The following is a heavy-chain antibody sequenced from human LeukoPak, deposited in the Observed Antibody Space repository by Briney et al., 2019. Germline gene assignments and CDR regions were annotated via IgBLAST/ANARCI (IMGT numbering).Heavy chain of an antibody. D-gene: IGHD3-10*01. CDR1: GGSISSSFYY. Sequence: SETLSLTCTVSGGSISSSFYYWGWIRQPPGKGLEWIGSIYYSGSTYYNPSLKSRVTISVDTSKNQFSLKLSSVTAADTAVYYCARWPYYYGSGSPMDWFDPWGQGTLVTVSS. CDR3: ARWPYYYGSGSPMDWFDP. J-gene: IGHJ5*02. CDR2: IYYSGST. V-gene: IGHV4-39*07.